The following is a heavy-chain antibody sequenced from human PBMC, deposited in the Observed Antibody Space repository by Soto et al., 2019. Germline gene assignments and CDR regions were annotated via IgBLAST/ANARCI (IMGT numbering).Heavy chain of an antibody. Sequence: ASVKSPARLLVTPFPAMHWVRQAPGQRLEWMGWINAGNGNTKYSQKFQGRVTITRDTSASTAYMELSSLRSEDTAVYYCARVTMVRGVIDYWGQGTLVTVSS. CDR2: INAGNGNT. V-gene: IGHV1-3*01. J-gene: IGHJ4*02. CDR1: VTPFPA. D-gene: IGHD3-10*01. CDR3: ARVTMVRGVIDY.